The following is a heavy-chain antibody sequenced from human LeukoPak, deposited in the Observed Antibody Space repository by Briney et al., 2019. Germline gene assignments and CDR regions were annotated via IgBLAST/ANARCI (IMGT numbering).Heavy chain of an antibody. CDR1: GGSISSGGYY. CDR2: IYHSGST. V-gene: IGHV4-30-2*01. D-gene: IGHD2-2*01. J-gene: IGHJ4*02. Sequence: TLSLTCTVSGGSISSGGYYWSWIRQPPGKGLEWIGYIYHSGSTYYNPSLKSRVTISVDRSKNQFSLKLSSVTAADTAVYYCARRIGYCSSTSCTPLDYWGQGTLVTVFS. CDR3: ARRIGYCSSTSCTPLDY.